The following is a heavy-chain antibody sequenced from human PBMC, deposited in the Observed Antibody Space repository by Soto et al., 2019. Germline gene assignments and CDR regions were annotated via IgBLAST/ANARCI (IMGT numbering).Heavy chain of an antibody. CDR2: ISSSSSYI. V-gene: IGHV3-21*01. CDR3: ARVYSGYELRGDDAFDI. CDR1: GFTFSSYS. Sequence: VQLVESGGGLVQPGGSLRLSCAASGFTFSSYSMNWVRQAPGKGLEWVSSISSSSSYIYYADSLKGRFTISRDNAKNSLYLQMNSLRAEDTAVYYCARVYSGYELRGDDAFDIWGQGTMVTVSS. D-gene: IGHD5-12*01. J-gene: IGHJ3*02.